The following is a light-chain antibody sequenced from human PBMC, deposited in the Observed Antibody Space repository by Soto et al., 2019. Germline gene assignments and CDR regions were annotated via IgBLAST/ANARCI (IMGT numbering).Light chain of an antibody. V-gene: IGKV3-11*01. J-gene: IGKJ4*01. CDR2: DAS. Sequence: EIVLTQSPATLSLSPGGRATLSCRASQSVSSYLAWYQQKPGQAPRLLIYDASNRATGIPARFSGSGSGTDFTLTISSLEPEDSAVYYCQQRSNWPLTFGGGTKVDI. CDR3: QQRSNWPLT. CDR1: QSVSSY.